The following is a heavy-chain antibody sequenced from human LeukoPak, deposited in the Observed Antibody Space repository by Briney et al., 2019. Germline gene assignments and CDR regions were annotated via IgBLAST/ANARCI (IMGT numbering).Heavy chain of an antibody. D-gene: IGHD6-19*01. J-gene: IGHJ4*02. Sequence: GASVKVSCKASGYTFTSYYMHWVRQAPGQGLEWMGIINPSGGSTSYAQKFQGRVTMTRDMSTSTVYMELSSLRSEDTAVYYCARGRVVSYSSGWYVGYWGQGTLVTVSS. V-gene: IGHV1-46*01. CDR3: ARGRVVSYSSGWYVGY. CDR1: GYTFTSYY. CDR2: INPSGGST.